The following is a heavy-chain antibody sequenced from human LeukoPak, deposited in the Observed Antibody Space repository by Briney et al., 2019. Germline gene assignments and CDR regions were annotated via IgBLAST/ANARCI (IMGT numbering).Heavy chain of an antibody. D-gene: IGHD6-19*01. J-gene: IGHJ6*02. CDR3: ARDSGSGWYSYYYYGMDV. V-gene: IGHV1-2*02. CDR2: INPNSGGT. CDR1: GYTFTGYY. Sequence: GASVKVSCKASGYTFTGYYMHWVRQAPGQGLEWMEWINPNSGGTNYAQKFQGRVTMTKDTSISTAYMELSRLRSDDTAVYYCARDSGSGWYSYYYYGMDVWGQGTTVTVSS.